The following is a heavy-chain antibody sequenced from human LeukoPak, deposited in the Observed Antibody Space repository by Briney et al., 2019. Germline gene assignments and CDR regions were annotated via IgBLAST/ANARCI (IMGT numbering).Heavy chain of an antibody. J-gene: IGHJ6*02. V-gene: IGHV3-30*03. CDR2: ISYDGSNK. D-gene: IGHD2-2*02. CDR3: ARGVCSSTSCYTYYYYGMDV. Sequence: PGGSLRLSCAASGFTFSSYGMHWVRQAPGKGLEWVAVISYDGSNKYYADSVKGRFTISRDNSKNTLYLQMNSLRAEDTAVYYCARGVCSSTSCYTYYYYGMDVWGQGTTVTVSS. CDR1: GFTFSSYG.